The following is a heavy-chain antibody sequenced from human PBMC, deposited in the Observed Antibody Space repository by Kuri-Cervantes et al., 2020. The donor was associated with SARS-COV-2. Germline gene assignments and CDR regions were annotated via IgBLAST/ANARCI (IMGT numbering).Heavy chain of an antibody. J-gene: IGHJ4*02. CDR2: ISYDGSNK. Sequence: GGSLRLSCAASRFTFGDYAMHWVRQAPGKGLEWVALISYDGSNKYYADSVKGRFTVSRDNSKNTLSLQMSSLKAEDTAVYYCAKDQHGIVVVIAAIESWGRGTQVTVSS. CDR1: RFTFGDYA. V-gene: IGHV3-30*18. CDR3: AKDQHGIVVVIAAIES. D-gene: IGHD2-15*01.